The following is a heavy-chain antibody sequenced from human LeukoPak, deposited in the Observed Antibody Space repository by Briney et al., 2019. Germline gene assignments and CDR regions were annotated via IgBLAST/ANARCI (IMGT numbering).Heavy chain of an antibody. V-gene: IGHV1-46*01. D-gene: IGHD3-10*01. J-gene: IGHJ3*02. CDR3: ARAAMVRGAMEGDRAFDI. CDR1: GYTFTSYA. CDR2: INPSGGST. Sequence: ASVKVSCKASGYTFTSYAMNWVRQAPGQGLEWMGIINPSGGSTSYAQKFQGRVTMTRDTSTSTVYMELSSLRSEDTAVYYCARAAMVRGAMEGDRAFDIWGQGTMVTVSS.